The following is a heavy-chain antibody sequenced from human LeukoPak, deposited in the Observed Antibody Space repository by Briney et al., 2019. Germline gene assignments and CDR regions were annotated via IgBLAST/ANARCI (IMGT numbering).Heavy chain of an antibody. CDR2: IWYDGSNK. Sequence: GGSLRLSCAASGLTFSSYGMRWVRQAPGKGLEWVAVIWYDGSNKYYADSVKGRFTISRDNSKNTLYLQMNSLRAEDTAVYYCARGRYQLLWGDYWGQGTLVTVSS. CDR1: GLTFSSYG. D-gene: IGHD2-2*01. J-gene: IGHJ4*02. CDR3: ARGRYQLLWGDY. V-gene: IGHV3-33*01.